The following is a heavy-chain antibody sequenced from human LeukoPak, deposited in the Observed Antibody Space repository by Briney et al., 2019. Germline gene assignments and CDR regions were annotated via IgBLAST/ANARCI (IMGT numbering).Heavy chain of an antibody. D-gene: IGHD6-13*01. Sequence: GRSLRLSCAASGFTFSSYGMHWVRQAPGKGLEWVAVISYDGSNKYYADSVKGRFTISRDNSKNTLYLQMNSLRAEDTAVYYCARARPMGSSWPYYYYGMDVWGQGTTVTVSS. J-gene: IGHJ6*02. V-gene: IGHV3-30*03. CDR3: ARARPMGSSWPYYYYGMDV. CDR1: GFTFSSYG. CDR2: ISYDGSNK.